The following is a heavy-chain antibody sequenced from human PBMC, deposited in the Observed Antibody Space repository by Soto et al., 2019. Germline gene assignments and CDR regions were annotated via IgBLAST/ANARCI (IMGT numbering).Heavy chain of an antibody. CDR3: AKESIVWSLPPYYYYGMDV. CDR2: INPDGSRT. V-gene: IGHV3-74*01. J-gene: IGHJ6*02. Sequence: PGGSLRLSCASGFTFSNYWMHWVRQAPGKGLVWVSRINPDGSRTSYADSVKGRFTISRDNSKNTLYLQMNSLRAEDTAVYYCAKESIVWSLPPYYYYGMDVWGQGTTGTVSS. CDR1: GFTFSNYW. D-gene: IGHD3-10*01.